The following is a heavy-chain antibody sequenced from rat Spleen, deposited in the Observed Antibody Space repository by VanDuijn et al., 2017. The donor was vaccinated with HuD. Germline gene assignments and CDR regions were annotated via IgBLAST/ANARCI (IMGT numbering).Heavy chain of an antibody. Sequence: VQLKESGPGLVQPSQTLSLTCTVSGFSLTSYGVSWVRQPPGKGLEWMGYINNAGSTNYNPSLKSRISITRDTSKNQFFLQVNSVTTEDTATYYCDANYDGTYYYFDYWGQGVMVTVSS. D-gene: IGHD1-12*02. CDR1: GFSLTSYG. CDR3: DANYDGTYYYFDY. CDR2: INNAGST. V-gene: IGHV3-3*01. J-gene: IGHJ2*01.